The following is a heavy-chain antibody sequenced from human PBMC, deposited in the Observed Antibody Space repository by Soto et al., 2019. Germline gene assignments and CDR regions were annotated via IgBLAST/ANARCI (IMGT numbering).Heavy chain of an antibody. J-gene: IGHJ6*03. D-gene: IGHD1-20*01. CDR2: IYYSGST. CDR1: GGSISSYY. Sequence: SETLSLTCTVSGGSISSYYWSWIRQPPGKGLEWIGYIYYSGSTNYNPSLKSRVTISVDTSKNQFSLKLSSVTAADTAVYYCARGNWNDEKYYYYYYMDVWGKGTTVTVSS. V-gene: IGHV4-59*01. CDR3: ARGNWNDEKYYYYYYMDV.